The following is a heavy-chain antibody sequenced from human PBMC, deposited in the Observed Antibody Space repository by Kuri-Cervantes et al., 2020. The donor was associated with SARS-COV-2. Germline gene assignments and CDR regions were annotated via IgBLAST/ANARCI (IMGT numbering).Heavy chain of an antibody. CDR3: ARSVTKDFWSGVDI. CDR2: IYYSGST. V-gene: IGHV4-39*01. CDR1: GGSISSSSYC. D-gene: IGHD3-3*01. Sequence: GSLRLSCTVSGGSISSSSYCWGWIRQPPGKGLEWIGSIYYSGSTYYNPSLKSRVTISVDTSKNQFSLKLSSVTAADTAVYYCARSVTKDFWSGVDIWGQGTMVTVSS. J-gene: IGHJ3*02.